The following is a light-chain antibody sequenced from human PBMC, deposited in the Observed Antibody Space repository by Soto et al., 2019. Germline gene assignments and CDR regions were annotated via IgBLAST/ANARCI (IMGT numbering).Light chain of an antibody. CDR3: QQRSNWPLT. CDR1: QSISNH. J-gene: IGKJ4*01. Sequence: DIQMTQSPSSLSASVGDRVTITCRASQSISNHLNWYQQKPGKAPKLLIFAASSLQSGVPSRFSGSRSGPDFTLTISSLEPEDFAVYYCQQRSNWPLTFGGGTKVDIK. V-gene: IGKV1-39*01. CDR2: AAS.